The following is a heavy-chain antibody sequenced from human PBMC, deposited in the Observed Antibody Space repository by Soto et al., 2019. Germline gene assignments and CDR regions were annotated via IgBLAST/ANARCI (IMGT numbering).Heavy chain of an antibody. CDR1: GGTFSSYT. J-gene: IGHJ4*02. Sequence: SVKVSCKVSGGTFSSYTISWVRQAPGQGLEWMGRIIPILGIANYAQKFQGRVTITADKSTSTAYMELSSLRSEDTAVYYCARDDSGSYQYFDYWGQGTLVTVSS. CDR2: IIPILGIA. V-gene: IGHV1-69*04. D-gene: IGHD1-26*01. CDR3: ARDDSGSYQYFDY.